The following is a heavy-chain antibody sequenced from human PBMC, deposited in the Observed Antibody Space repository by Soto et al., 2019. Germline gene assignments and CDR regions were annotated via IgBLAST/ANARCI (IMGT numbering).Heavy chain of an antibody. Sequence: QVQLVQSGAEVKKPGSSVKVSCKASGGTFSSYTISWVRQAPGQGLEWMGRIIPILGIANYTQKFQGRVTITADKSTSTAYMELSSLRSEDTAVYYCARERDLASWDCSGGSCYAGGFDPWGQGTLVTVSS. D-gene: IGHD2-15*01. CDR2: IIPILGIA. CDR1: GGTFSSYT. J-gene: IGHJ5*02. CDR3: ARERDLASWDCSGGSCYAGGFDP. V-gene: IGHV1-69*08.